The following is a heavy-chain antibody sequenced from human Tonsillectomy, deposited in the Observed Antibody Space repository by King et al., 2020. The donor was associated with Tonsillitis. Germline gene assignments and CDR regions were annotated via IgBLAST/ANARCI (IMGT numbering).Heavy chain of an antibody. D-gene: IGHD2-2*01. Sequence: QLQESGPGLVRPSETLSLTCTVSGASMSSYYWTWIRPPAEKGLEWIGRIHTSGSTNYNPSLESRVTMSVDTSKNHFSLKLTSMTAADTAVYYCARDQPVGSTRFDYWGQGILVTVSS. CDR3: ARDQPVGSTRFDY. J-gene: IGHJ4*02. CDR1: GASMSSYY. V-gene: IGHV4-4*07. CDR2: IHTSGST.